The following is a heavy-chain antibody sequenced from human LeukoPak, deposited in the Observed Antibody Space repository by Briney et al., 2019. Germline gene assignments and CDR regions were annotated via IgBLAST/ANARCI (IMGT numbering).Heavy chain of an antibody. CDR1: GFTFSSYW. CDR3: VRGTYHAYYMDV. J-gene: IGHJ6*03. V-gene: IGHV3-74*01. Sequence: GGSLRLSCAASGFTFSSYWMHWVRQAPGEGLVWVSRVNPGGSIANFADSVKGRFTISRDNARNTVFLQTSSLTAEDTAVYYCVRGTYHAYYMDVWGKGTTVTVSS. CDR2: VNPGGSIA. D-gene: IGHD3-16*01.